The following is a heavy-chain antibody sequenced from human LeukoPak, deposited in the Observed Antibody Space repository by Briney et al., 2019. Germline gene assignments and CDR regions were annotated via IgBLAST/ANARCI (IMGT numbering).Heavy chain of an antibody. CDR3: AKADSSGWYEYSFDY. CDR1: GFTFSSYG. CDR2: ISWNSGSI. Sequence: GGSLRLSCAASGFTFSSYGMHWVRQAPGKGLEWVSGISWNSGSIGYADSVKGRFTISRDNAKNSLYLQMNSLRAEDTALYYCAKADSSGWYEYSFDYWGQGTLVTVSS. D-gene: IGHD6-19*01. J-gene: IGHJ4*02. V-gene: IGHV3-9*01.